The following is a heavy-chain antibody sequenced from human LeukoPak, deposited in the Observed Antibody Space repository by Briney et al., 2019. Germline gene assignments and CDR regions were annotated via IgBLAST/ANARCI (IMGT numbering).Heavy chain of an antibody. J-gene: IGHJ4*02. D-gene: IGHD3-3*01. CDR1: GASFSNYY. CDR3: ARTFRESYYDFWSGYSTLDY. Sequence: SETLSLTCTVSGASFSNYYWSWIRQPPGKGLEWMGEINHSGSTSYNPALKSRVTISVDTSKNQFSLKLSSVTAADTAVYYCARTFRESYYDFWSGYSTLDYWGQGTLVTVSS. V-gene: IGHV4-34*01. CDR2: INHSGST.